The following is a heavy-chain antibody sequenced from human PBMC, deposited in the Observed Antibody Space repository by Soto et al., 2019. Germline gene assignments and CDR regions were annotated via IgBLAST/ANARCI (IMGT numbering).Heavy chain of an antibody. Sequence: QVQLQESGPGLVKPSQTLSLTCTVSGGSISSGGYYWSWIRQHPGKGLEWIGYIFYSGTTSYNPALKRRVTISVDTSKNQFALKLSTVTAADTAVYYCARSVDPWGQGTLVTVSS. CDR1: GGSISSGGYY. CDR3: ARSVDP. CDR2: IFYSGTT. J-gene: IGHJ5*02. V-gene: IGHV4-31*03.